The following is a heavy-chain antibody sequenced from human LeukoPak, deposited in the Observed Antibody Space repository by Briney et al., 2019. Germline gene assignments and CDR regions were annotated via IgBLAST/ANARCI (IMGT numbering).Heavy chain of an antibody. CDR3: ARDSGGQLAQSGTYYYYGMDV. CDR1: GGSISSGSYY. Sequence: PSVTLSFTCTGSGGSISSGSYYWSWIRQPAGKGLEWIGRIYTSGSTNYNPSLKSLVTISVDTSKNQFSLKLSSVTAADTAVYYCARDSGGQLAQSGTYYYYGMDVWGQGTTVTVSS. V-gene: IGHV4-61*02. CDR2: IYTSGST. D-gene: IGHD6-6*01. J-gene: IGHJ6*02.